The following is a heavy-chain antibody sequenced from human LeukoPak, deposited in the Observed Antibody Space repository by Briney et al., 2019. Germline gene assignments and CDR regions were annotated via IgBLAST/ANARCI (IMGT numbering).Heavy chain of an antibody. CDR3: PKDPDYYDSSGYYYQPLGY. CDR1: GFTFSSYG. Sequence: GGSLRLSCAASGFTFSSYGMHWVRQAPGKGLEWVAFIRYDGSNKYYADSVKGRFTISRDNSKNTLYLQMNSLRAEDTAVYYCPKDPDYYDSSGYYYQPLGYWGQGTLVTVSS. D-gene: IGHD3-22*01. J-gene: IGHJ4*02. CDR2: IRYDGSNK. V-gene: IGHV3-30*02.